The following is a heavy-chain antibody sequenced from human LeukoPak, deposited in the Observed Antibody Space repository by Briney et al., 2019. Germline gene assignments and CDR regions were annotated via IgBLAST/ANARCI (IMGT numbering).Heavy chain of an antibody. J-gene: IGHJ4*02. CDR1: GASISSGGYY. D-gene: IGHD2-15*01. CDR2: IYYSGST. V-gene: IGHV4-31*03. Sequence: SETLSLTCTVSGASISSGGYYWTWIRQHPGKGLEWIGYIYYSGSTYYNPSLKSRVTISVDTSKNQFSLKLSSVTAADTAVYYCARDNCSGGSCYSDYWGQGTLVTLST. CDR3: ARDNCSGGSCYSDY.